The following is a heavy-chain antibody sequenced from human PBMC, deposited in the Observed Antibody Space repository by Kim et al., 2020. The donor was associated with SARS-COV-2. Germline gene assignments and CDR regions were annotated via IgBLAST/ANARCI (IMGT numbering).Heavy chain of an antibody. D-gene: IGHD6-19*01. Sequence: GGSLRLSCAASGFTFNANWMSWVRQAPGKGLEWVANIKEDGSAIYYVDSVKGRFTISRDNARNSLYLQMSSLRAEDTAVYYCARPRLVPDRTWYFDLWGRGTLGTLSS. J-gene: IGHJ2*01. CDR1: GFTFNANW. V-gene: IGHV3-7*01. CDR2: IKEDGSAI. CDR3: ARPRLVPDRTWYFDL.